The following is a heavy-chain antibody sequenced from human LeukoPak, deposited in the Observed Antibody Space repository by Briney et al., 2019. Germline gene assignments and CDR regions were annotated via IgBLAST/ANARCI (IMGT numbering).Heavy chain of an antibody. CDR2: ISCSGGST. Sequence: GGSLRLSCAASGFTFSSYAVSWVRQAPGKGLEWVSAISCSGGSTYYADSVKGRFTISRDNSKNTLYLQMNSLRAEDTAVYYCAKDLKFLEWLLRADYYYYMDVWGKGTTVTVSS. J-gene: IGHJ6*03. CDR3: AKDLKFLEWLLRADYYYYMDV. CDR1: GFTFSSYA. D-gene: IGHD3-3*01. V-gene: IGHV3-23*01.